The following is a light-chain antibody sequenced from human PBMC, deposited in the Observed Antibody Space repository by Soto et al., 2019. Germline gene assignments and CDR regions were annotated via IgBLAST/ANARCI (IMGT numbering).Light chain of an antibody. CDR3: QQYNSYST. CDR1: QSISSW. CDR2: DAS. Sequence: DIQMTQSPSTLSASVGDRVTITCRASQSISSWLAWYQQKPGKAPKLLIYDASSLESGVPSRFSGSGSGTEFTLTISSLQPDDFATYYCQQYNSYSTFXQGTKVDI. J-gene: IGKJ1*01. V-gene: IGKV1-5*01.